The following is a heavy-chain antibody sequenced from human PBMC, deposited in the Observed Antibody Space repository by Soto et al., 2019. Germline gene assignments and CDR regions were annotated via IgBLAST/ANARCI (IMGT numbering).Heavy chain of an antibody. CDR2: IIPIFGTA. Sequence: GSSLNVSWTTAGWAFSGYAMSLVRQTPGQGLEWMGGIIPIFGTANYAQKFQGRVTITADESTSTAYMELSSLRSEDTALYYCARGGVATREYYSAYLGKRTPVTVSS. V-gene: IGHV1-69*13. J-gene: IGHJ4*02. CDR1: GWAFSGYA. CDR3: ARGGVATREYYSAY. D-gene: IGHD5-12*01.